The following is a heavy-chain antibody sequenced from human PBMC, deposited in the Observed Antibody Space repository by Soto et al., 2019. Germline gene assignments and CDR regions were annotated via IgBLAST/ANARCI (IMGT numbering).Heavy chain of an antibody. D-gene: IGHD6-13*01. Sequence: ESLRHSCAVSGLPFIRYAMSWVRPASGKELEWVSAISGSGGSTYYADSVKGRFTISRDNSKNTLYLQMNSLRAEDTAVYYCAKARPQYSSSPPVGYFDDWGQGTLVTSPQ. CDR1: GLPFIRYA. CDR2: ISGSGGST. V-gene: IGHV3-23*01. J-gene: IGHJ4*02. CDR3: AKARPQYSSSPPVGYFDD.